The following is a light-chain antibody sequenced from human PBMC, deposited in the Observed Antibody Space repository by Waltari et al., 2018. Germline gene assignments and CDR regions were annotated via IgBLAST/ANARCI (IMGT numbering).Light chain of an antibody. J-gene: IGKJ5*01. Sequence: DIEITQSPSSLSASVGDRVTMACRASQNIRTYLNWYPQKPRKAPKVLIYGESNLQSGVPSRCSGRGSGTDFSLTISSLQPEDFATYCCEQSLKTPITFGQGTRLQIK. CDR1: QNIRTY. CDR3: EQSLKTPIT. V-gene: IGKV1-39*01. CDR2: GES.